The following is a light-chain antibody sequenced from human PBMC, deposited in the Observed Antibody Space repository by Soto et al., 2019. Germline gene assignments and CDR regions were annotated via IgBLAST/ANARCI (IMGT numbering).Light chain of an antibody. CDR2: PAS. CDR1: QAISNF. Sequence: DIQMTHSPSSLSASVGDRVTITCRASQAISNFLAWYQQKPGKVPKLLIYPASTLQSGVPSRFSGSGSGTDFTLTITSLQSEDFATYYCQKYKDAPFTFGPGTKVDV. V-gene: IGKV1-27*01. J-gene: IGKJ3*01. CDR3: QKYKDAPFT.